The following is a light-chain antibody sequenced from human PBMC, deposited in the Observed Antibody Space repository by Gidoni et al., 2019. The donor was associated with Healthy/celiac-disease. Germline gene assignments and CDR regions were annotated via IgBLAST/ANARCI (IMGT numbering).Light chain of an antibody. J-gene: IGLJ2*01. CDR1: SSDVGGYNY. Sequence: QSALPQPRSVSGSPGQSVTISCTGTSSDVGGYNYVSWYQQPPGTAPKLMIYDVSKRPSGVPDRFSGAKSGNTASLTISGLQAEDEADYYCCSYAGSYTFIFGGGTKLTVL. CDR2: DVS. CDR3: CSYAGSYTFI. V-gene: IGLV2-11*01.